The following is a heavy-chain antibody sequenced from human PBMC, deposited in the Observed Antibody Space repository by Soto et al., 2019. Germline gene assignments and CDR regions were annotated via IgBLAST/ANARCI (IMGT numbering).Heavy chain of an antibody. CDR3: ARGIQLWPITYYFDY. D-gene: IGHD5-18*01. CDR2: IYHSGST. J-gene: IGHJ4*02. V-gene: IGHV4-30-2*01. CDR1: GGSINSGGYS. Sequence: PSETLSLTCAVSGGSINSGGYSWSWIRQPPGKGLEWIGYIYHSGSTYYNPSLKSRVTISVDRSKNQFSLKLSSVTAADTAVYYCARGIQLWPITYYFDYWGQGTLVTVSS.